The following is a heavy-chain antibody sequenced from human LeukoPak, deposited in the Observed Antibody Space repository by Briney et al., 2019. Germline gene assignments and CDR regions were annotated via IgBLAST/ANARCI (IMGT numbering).Heavy chain of an antibody. J-gene: IGHJ4*02. V-gene: IGHV3-15*01. D-gene: IGHD2-21*02. Sequence: SGGSLRLSCAASGFTFSNAWMSWVRQAPGKGLEWVGRIKSKTDGGTTDYAAPVKGRFTISRDDSKNTLYLQMNSLKTEDTAVYYCTTRDTYCGGDCFFDYWGQGTLVTVSS. CDR3: TTRDTYCGGDCFFDY. CDR2: IKSKTDGGTT. CDR1: GFTFSNAW.